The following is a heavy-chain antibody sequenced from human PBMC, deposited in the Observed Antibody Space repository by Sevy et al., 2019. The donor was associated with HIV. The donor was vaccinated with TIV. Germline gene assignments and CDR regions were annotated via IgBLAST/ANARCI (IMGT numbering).Heavy chain of an antibody. CDR3: ATDLNWANY. CDR2: MNPSASEK. D-gene: IGHD7-27*01. CDR1: GFTLNTYW. J-gene: IGHJ4*02. V-gene: IGHV3-7*01. Sequence: GGSLRLSCAASGFTLNTYWMTWVRQAPGKGLESVANMNPSASEKYYMNSVKGRFTISRDNAKNSLYLQMNSLRVEDTAVYYCATDLNWANYWGQGTLVTVSS.